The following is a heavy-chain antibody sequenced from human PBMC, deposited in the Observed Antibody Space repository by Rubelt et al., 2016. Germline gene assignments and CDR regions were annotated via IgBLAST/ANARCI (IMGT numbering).Heavy chain of an antibody. CDR1: YA. J-gene: IGHJ6*02. Sequence: YAMSWVRQAPGKGLECVSGISGGGGTTYYADSVKGRFTISRDNAKNSLYLQMNSLRADDTAVYYCAREGQYSSSWSTYYYYGMDVWGQGTTVTVSS. D-gene: IGHD6-13*01. V-gene: IGHV3-23*01. CDR2: ISGGGGTT. CDR3: AREGQYSSSWSTYYYYGMDV.